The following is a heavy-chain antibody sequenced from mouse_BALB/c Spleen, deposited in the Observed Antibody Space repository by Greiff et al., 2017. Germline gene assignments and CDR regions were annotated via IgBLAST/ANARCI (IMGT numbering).Heavy chain of an antibody. D-gene: IGHD2-1*01. Sequence: EVKLVESGGGLVKPGGSLKLSCAASGFTFSSYTMSWVRQTPEKRLEWVATISSGGSYTYYPDSVKGRFTISRDNAKNTLYLQMSSLKSEDTAMYYCTRAGDGNYDFAMDYWGQGTSVTVSS. CDR3: TRAGDGNYDFAMDY. V-gene: IGHV5-6-4*01. CDR1: GFTFSSYT. CDR2: ISSGGSYT. J-gene: IGHJ4*01.